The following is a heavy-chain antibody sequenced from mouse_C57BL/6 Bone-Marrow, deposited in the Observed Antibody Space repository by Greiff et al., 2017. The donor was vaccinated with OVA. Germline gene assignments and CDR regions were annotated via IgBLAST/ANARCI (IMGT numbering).Heavy chain of an antibody. CDR2: IDPENGDT. V-gene: IGHV14-4*01. Sequence: VQLQQSGAELVRPGASVKLSCTASGFNITDDYMHWVKQRPEQGLEWIGWIDPENGDTEYASKFQGKATITADTSSNTAYLQLSSLTSEDTAVYYCTSFITTVVARSYWGQGTLVTVSA. J-gene: IGHJ3*01. CDR1: GFNITDDY. CDR3: TSFITTVVARSY. D-gene: IGHD1-1*01.